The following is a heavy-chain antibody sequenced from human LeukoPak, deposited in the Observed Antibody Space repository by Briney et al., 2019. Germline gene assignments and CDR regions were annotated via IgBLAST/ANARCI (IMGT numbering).Heavy chain of an antibody. D-gene: IGHD3-3*01. V-gene: IGHV3-30*02. CDR1: GFTFSGSG. Sequence: GGSLKLSCAASGFTFSGSGMHWVRQAPGKGLEWVTFIRYDGSNKYYTDSVKGRFTISRDNSKNTLYLQMDSLRAEDTAVYYCARDYDFWSGYYSPTRGYFGYWGQGTLVTVSS. CDR3: ARDYDFWSGYYSPTRGYFGY. J-gene: IGHJ4*02. CDR2: IRYDGSNK.